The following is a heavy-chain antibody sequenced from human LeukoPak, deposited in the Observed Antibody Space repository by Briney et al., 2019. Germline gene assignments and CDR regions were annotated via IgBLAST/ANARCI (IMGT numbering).Heavy chain of an antibody. V-gene: IGHV3-30*02. J-gene: IGHJ3*02. CDR3: ARDRRPDGYNHRNLDAFDI. Sequence: PGGSLRLSCAASGFTFSNYGMHWVRRAPGKGLEWVAFIRYDGSNKNYADSVKGRFTISRDNSKNTLYLQMNSLRAEDTAVYYCARDRRPDGYNHRNLDAFDIWGKGTMVTVSS. D-gene: IGHD5-24*01. CDR2: IRYDGSNK. CDR1: GFTFSNYG.